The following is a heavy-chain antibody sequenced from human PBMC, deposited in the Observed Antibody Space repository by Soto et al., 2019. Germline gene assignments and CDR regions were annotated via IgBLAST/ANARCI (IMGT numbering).Heavy chain of an antibody. CDR3: ARGLKGDSDAFHI. CDR1: GYTFTSYA. V-gene: IGHV1-18*01. J-gene: IGHJ3*02. D-gene: IGHD2-21*02. Sequence: ASVKVSCKASGYTFTSYAMHWVRQAPGQGLEWMGWVNANNGNTNYAQKLQGRVTLTTDTSTNTAYMELRSLRSDDTAVYYCARGLKGDSDAFHIWGQGTMVTVSS. CDR2: VNANNGNT.